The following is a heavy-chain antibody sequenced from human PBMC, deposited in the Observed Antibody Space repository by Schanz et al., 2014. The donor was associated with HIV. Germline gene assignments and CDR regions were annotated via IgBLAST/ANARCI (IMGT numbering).Heavy chain of an antibody. V-gene: IGHV3-23*04. CDR1: GFTLSSFT. D-gene: IGHD2-15*01. CDR3: ALSRPSGYGGSWYFDL. CDR2: ISGSSIT. Sequence: EVQLVESGGGLVKPGGSLRLSCATSGFTLSSFTMNWVRQAPGKGLEWVSAISGSSITYSADSVKGRFTISRDNSKNTLYQQMNSLRAEDTAVYYCALSRPSGYGGSWYFDLWGRGTLVAVSS. J-gene: IGHJ2*01.